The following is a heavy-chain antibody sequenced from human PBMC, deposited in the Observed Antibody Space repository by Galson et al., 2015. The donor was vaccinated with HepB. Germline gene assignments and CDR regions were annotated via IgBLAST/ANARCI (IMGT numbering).Heavy chain of an antibody. D-gene: IGHD3-10*01. CDR1: GFTFSSYG. CDR3: ARDNYYGSGSYYNRDGMDV. Sequence: SLRLSCAASGFTFSSYGMHWVRQAPGKGLEWVAVIWYDGSNKYYADSVKGRFTISRDNSKNTLYLQMNSLRAEDTAVYYCARDNYYGSGSYYNRDGMDVWGQGTTVTVSS. CDR2: IWYDGSNK. J-gene: IGHJ6*02. V-gene: IGHV3-33*01.